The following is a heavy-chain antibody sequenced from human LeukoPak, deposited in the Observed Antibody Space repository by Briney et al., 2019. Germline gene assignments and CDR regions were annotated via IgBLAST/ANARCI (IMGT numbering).Heavy chain of an antibody. Sequence: SVTVSCTASGGTFSSYAISWVRQAPGQGLEWMGGIIPIFGTANYAQKFQGRVTITADESTSTAYMELSSLRSEDTAVYYCASSIAAPPQHYYYYGMDVWGQGTTVTVSS. CDR3: ASSIAAPPQHYYYYGMDV. D-gene: IGHD6-6*01. CDR2: IIPIFGTA. V-gene: IGHV1-69*13. J-gene: IGHJ6*02. CDR1: GGTFSSYA.